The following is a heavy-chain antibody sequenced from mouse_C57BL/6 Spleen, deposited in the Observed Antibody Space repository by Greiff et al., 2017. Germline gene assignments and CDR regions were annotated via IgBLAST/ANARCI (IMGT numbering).Heavy chain of an antibody. CDR3: VRHEGANWGYYYAMDY. V-gene: IGHV10-1*01. Sequence: GGGLVQPKGSLKLSCAASGFSFNTYAMNWVRQAPGKGLEWVARIRSKSNNYATYYADSVKDRFTISRDDSESMLYLQMNNLKTEDTAMYYCVRHEGANWGYYYAMDYWGQGTSVTVSS. CDR2: IRSKSNNYAT. CDR1: GFSFNTYA. J-gene: IGHJ4*01. D-gene: IGHD4-1*01.